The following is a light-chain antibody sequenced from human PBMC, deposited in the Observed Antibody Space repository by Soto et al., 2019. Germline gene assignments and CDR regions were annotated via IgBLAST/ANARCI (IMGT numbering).Light chain of an antibody. Sequence: IQMTQFPSTLSASAGDRVTITCRASQSISTWLAWYQQKPGKAPKLLIYDASTLESGVPSRFSGSGSGIEFTLTISSLQPDDFATYYCQQYNSYLYTFGQGTKLEIK. CDR2: DAS. J-gene: IGKJ2*01. CDR1: QSISTW. CDR3: QQYNSYLYT. V-gene: IGKV1-5*01.